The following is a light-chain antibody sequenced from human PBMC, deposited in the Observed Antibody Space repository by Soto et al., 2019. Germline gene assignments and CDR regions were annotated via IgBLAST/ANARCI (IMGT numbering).Light chain of an antibody. J-gene: IGKJ4*01. CDR3: QQFNTHPVT. Sequence: AIQLTQSPSSLSASVGDRVTITCRASQGISSALAWFHQKPGKAPKLLIYDASSLESGVPSRFSGSGSGTDFTLTINSLQPEDFATYYCQQFNTHPVTFGGGTKVEIK. CDR1: QGISSA. CDR2: DAS. V-gene: IGKV1-13*02.